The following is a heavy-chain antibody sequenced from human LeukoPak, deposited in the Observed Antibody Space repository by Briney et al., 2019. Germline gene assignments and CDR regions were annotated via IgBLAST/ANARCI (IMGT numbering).Heavy chain of an antibody. CDR3: ARQRYTLNYYDSRSSLDY. J-gene: IGHJ4*02. CDR1: GFTFRNYY. D-gene: IGHD3-22*01. Sequence: GSLRLSCEASGFTFRNYYISWFRQAPGKGLEWVSWISADGNIIRYADSVKGRFIISRDNTGNSLYLQMNSLRAEDTAVYFCARQRYTLNYYDSRSSLDYWGQGTLVTVSS. CDR2: ISADGNII. V-gene: IGHV3-11*04.